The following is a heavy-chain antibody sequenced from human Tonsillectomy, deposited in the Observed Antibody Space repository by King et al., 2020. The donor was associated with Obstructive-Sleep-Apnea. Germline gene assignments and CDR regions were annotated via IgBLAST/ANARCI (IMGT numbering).Heavy chain of an antibody. CDR1: GGSISSYS. J-gene: IGHJ3*02. CDR3: ARVWSTVVTNDAFDI. Sequence: QLQESGPGLVKPSETLALTCTVSGGSISSYSWTWIRQPPGKGLEWIGYIYNTWSTNYNPSLKSRVTISIDTSKNQFSLKLSSVTAADTAVYYCARVWSTVVTNDAFDIWGQGTMVTVSS. V-gene: IGHV4-59*01. D-gene: IGHD4-23*01. CDR2: IYNTWST.